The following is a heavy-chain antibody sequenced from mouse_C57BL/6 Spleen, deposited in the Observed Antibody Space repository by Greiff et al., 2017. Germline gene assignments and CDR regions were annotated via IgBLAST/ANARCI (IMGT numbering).Heavy chain of an antibody. J-gene: IGHJ1*03. Sequence: QVQLQQSGAELVRPGASVKLSCKASGYTFTSYWMHWVKQRPGQGLEWIGVIDPSDSYTNYNQKFKGKATLTVDTSSSTAYMQLSSLTSEDSAVYYCARYDGSSYWYFDVWGTGTTVTVSS. CDR3: ARYDGSSYWYFDV. D-gene: IGHD1-1*01. V-gene: IGHV1-59*01. CDR1: GYTFTSYW. CDR2: IDPSDSYT.